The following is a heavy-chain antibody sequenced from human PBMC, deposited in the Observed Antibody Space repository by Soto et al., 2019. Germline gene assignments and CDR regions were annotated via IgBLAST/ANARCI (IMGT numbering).Heavy chain of an antibody. V-gene: IGHV4-59*01. D-gene: IGHD3-10*01. CDR2: IYYSGST. CDR3: ARGNYGSGSYLWDV. Sequence: SETMSLTCTVSGGTISSYYLSWIRKPPGKGLEWIGYIYYSGSTNYNPSLKSRVTISVDTSKNQFSLKLSSVTAADTAVYYCARGNYGSGSYLWDVWGQGTTVTVS. CDR1: GGTISSYY. J-gene: IGHJ6*02.